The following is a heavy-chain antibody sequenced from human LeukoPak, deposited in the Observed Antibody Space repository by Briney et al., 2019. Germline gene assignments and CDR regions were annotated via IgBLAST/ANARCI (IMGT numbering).Heavy chain of an antibody. D-gene: IGHD3-9*01. CDR3: ARVYGTRNYDILTGYYIEHYYYGMDV. V-gene: IGHV1-18*01. CDR1: GYTFTGYG. J-gene: IGHJ6*02. CDR2: ISAYNGNT. Sequence: ASVKVSCKASGYTFTGYGISWVRQAPGQGLEWMGWISAYNGNTNYAQKLQGRVTMTTDTSTSTAYMELRSLRSDDTAVYYCARVYGTRNYDILTGYYIEHYYYGMDVWGQGTTVTVSS.